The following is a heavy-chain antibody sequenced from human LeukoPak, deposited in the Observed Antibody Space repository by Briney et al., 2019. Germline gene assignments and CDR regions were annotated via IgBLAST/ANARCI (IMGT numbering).Heavy chain of an antibody. J-gene: IGHJ5*02. CDR2: IYYSGST. CDR3: ARHGTTGTNLNWFDP. V-gene: IGHV4-61*05. D-gene: IGHD1-1*01. Sequence: SETLSLTCSVSGGSISSSIYYWGWIRQPPGKGLEWIGYIYYSGSTNYNPSLKSRVTISVDTSENQFSLKVSSVTAADTAVYYCARHGTTGTNLNWFDPWGQGTLVTVSS. CDR1: GGSISSSIYY.